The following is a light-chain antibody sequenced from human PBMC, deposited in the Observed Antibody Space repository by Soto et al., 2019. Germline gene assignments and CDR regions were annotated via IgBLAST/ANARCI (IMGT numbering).Light chain of an antibody. CDR3: TSYTTRSTLV. J-gene: IGLJ2*01. CDR2: HVI. V-gene: IGLV2-14*03. CDR1: SSDVGDYNY. Sequence: QAVVTQPASVSGSPGQSITISCTATSSDVGDYNYVSWYQHHPGKAPKLMIYHVINRPSGVSNRFSGSKSGNTASLTISGLQAEDEADYYCTSYTTRSTLVFGGGTKVTVL.